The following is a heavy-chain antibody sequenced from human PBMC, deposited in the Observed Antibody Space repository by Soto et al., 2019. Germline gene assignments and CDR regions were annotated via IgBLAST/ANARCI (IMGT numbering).Heavy chain of an antibody. CDR3: ARYSGSYWHYLDF. D-gene: IGHD1-26*01. CDR1: GYSFTTYW. Sequence: GESLKISWKCSGYSFTTYWIAWVRQMPGKGLEWMGIIYPGDSDTRYSPSFQGQVTISADRSISTAYLQWSSLEATDSAIYYCARYSGSYWHYLDFWGQGTLVTV. V-gene: IGHV5-51*01. CDR2: IYPGDSDT. J-gene: IGHJ4*02.